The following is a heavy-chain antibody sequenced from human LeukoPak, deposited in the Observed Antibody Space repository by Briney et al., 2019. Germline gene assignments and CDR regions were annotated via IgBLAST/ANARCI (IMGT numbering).Heavy chain of an antibody. Sequence: PGESLRLSCAASGFTFSSYAMSWVRQAPGKGLEWVSAISGSGGSTYYADSVKGRFTISRDNSKNTLYLQMNSLRAEDTAVYYCAKVLDYYGSGNRYVDYWGQGTLVTVSS. V-gene: IGHV3-23*01. CDR3: AKVLDYYGSGNRYVDY. CDR2: ISGSGGST. J-gene: IGHJ4*02. CDR1: GFTFSSYA. D-gene: IGHD3-10*01.